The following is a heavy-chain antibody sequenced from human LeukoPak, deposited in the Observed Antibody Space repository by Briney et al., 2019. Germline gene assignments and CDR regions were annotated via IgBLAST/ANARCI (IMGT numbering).Heavy chain of an antibody. V-gene: IGHV3-23*01. J-gene: IGHJ6*02. Sequence: GGSLRLSCAASGFTFSSYAMSWVRQAPGKGLEWVSAISGSGGSTYYADSVKGRFTISRDSSKNTLYLQMNSLRAEDTAVYYCARAQSLLLWFGENSYYGMDVWGQGTTVTVSS. CDR2: ISGSGGST. CDR3: ARAQSLLLWFGENSYYGMDV. D-gene: IGHD3-10*01. CDR1: GFTFSSYA.